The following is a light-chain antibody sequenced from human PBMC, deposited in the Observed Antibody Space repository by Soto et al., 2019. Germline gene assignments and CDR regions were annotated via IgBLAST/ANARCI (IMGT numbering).Light chain of an antibody. CDR3: CSYAGRTTLV. J-gene: IGLJ2*01. CDR2: EGT. CDR1: SSDVGSYNL. V-gene: IGLV2-23*01. Sequence: QSVLTQPASVSGSPGQSITISCTGTSSDVGSYNLVSWYQQSPGKAPKLMIYEGTKRPSGVSDRFSGSKSGNTASLTISGLQAEDEADYYCCSYAGRTTLVFGGGTKLTVL.